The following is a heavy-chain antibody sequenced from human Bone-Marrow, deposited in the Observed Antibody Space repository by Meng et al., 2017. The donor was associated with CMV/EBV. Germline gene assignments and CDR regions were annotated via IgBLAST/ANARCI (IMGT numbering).Heavy chain of an antibody. D-gene: IGHD3-10*01. CDR1: GASIMNYNYF. CDR3: AREIISPADTDAFDI. J-gene: IGHJ3*02. V-gene: IGHV4-30-4*01. CDR2: INDRGNA. Sequence: QAQLQESGPGLVKPSETLSTTCRVSGASIMNYNYFWSWIRQTPGKGLEWIGYINDRGNAYYNPSLKSRVTISIDTSKNQFSLKLTSMTAADTALYFCAREIISPADTDAFDIWGQGTMVTVSS.